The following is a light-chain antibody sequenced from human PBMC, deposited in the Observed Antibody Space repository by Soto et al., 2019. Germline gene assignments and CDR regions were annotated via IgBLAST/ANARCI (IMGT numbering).Light chain of an antibody. V-gene: IGKV3-20*01. CDR2: HAS. CDR1: QSVSTY. J-gene: IGKJ4*01. CDR3: QQYGST. Sequence: EIVLTQSPGTLSLSPGDRATLSCRASQSVSTYLAWYQQQPGQAPRLLIYHASSRATGIPDRFSGSGSGTDFTLTISGLEPEDSAVYYCQQYGSTFGGGTK.